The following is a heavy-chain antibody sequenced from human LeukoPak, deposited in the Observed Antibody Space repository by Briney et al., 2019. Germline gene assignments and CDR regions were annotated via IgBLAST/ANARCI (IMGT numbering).Heavy chain of an antibody. V-gene: IGHV3-66*01. J-gene: IGHJ4*02. CDR1: GFTVSSNY. CDR2: IYSGGST. CDR3: AKDPRLLFHYYFDY. Sequence: PGGSLRLSCAASGFTVSSNYMSWVRQAPGKGLEWVSVIYSGGSTYYADSVKGRFTISRDNSKNTLYLQMNSLRAEDTAVYYCAKDPRLLFHYYFDYWGQGTLVTVSS. D-gene: IGHD2-21*02.